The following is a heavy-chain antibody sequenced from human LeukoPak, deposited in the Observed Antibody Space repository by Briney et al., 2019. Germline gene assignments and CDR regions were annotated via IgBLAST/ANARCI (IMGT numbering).Heavy chain of an antibody. CDR1: GYSISSGHY. CDR2: IGHSGTT. D-gene: IGHD3-16*02. Sequence: SETLSLTCAVSGYSISSGHYWGWIRQPPGKGLEWIGSIGHSGTTYYNPSLKSRVSISVDMSKNQFSLNLSSVTAADTAVYYCARDIVPGHFDYWGQGTLVTVS. V-gene: IGHV4-38-2*02. J-gene: IGHJ4*02. CDR3: ARDIVPGHFDY.